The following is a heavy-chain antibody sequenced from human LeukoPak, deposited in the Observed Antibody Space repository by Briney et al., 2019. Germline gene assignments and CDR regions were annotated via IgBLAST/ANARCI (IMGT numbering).Heavy chain of an antibody. CDR3: ARVLRGGSGPEDAFDI. D-gene: IGHD6-19*01. Sequence: SESLSDTRALYIDSFSNYHWNWIRQTPAKGMEWIGEVNESGGTNMRPSLKSRVTISVDTSKTQFSLKLSSVTAADTAVYYCARVLRGGSGPEDAFDIWGQGTMVTVSS. V-gene: IGHV4-34*01. J-gene: IGHJ3*02. CDR2: VNESGGT. CDR1: IDSFSNYH.